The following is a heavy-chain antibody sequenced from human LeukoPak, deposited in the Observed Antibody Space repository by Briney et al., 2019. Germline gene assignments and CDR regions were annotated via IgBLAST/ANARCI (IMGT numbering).Heavy chain of an antibody. CDR3: TRGIIGYCSGGSCYEWFDP. V-gene: IGHV3-49*04. Sequence: GGSLRLSCTASGLTFGDYAMSWVRQAPGKGLEWVGFIRSKAYGGTTEYAAYVKGRFTISRDDSKSIAYLQMNSLKTEDTAVYYCTRGIIGYCSGGSCYEWFDPWGQGTLVTVSS. CDR1: GLTFGDYA. J-gene: IGHJ5*02. CDR2: IRSKAYGGTT. D-gene: IGHD2-15*01.